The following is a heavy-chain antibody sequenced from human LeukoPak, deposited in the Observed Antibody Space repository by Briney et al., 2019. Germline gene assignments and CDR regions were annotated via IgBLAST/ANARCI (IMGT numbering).Heavy chain of an antibody. J-gene: IGHJ4*02. CDR3: AKFGGMCDSMVVAATRRFDY. V-gene: IGHV4-61*02. CDR2: IYTSGST. D-gene: IGHD2-15*01. Sequence: PSETLSLTCTVSGGSVSSVSSYWSWVRQPAGKGLEWIGRIYTSGSTNYNPSLKSRVTMSVHTSKNQFSLKLSSVTAADTAVYYCAKFGGMCDSMVVAATRRFDYWGQGTLVTVSS. CDR1: GGSVSSVSSY.